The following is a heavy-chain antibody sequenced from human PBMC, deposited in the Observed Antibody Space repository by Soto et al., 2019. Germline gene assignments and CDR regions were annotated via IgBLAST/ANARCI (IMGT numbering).Heavy chain of an antibody. CDR2: IYYSGST. J-gene: IGHJ6*03. CDR3: ARLWGQLYYYYYMDV. V-gene: IGHV4-39*01. Sequence: SETLSLTCTVSGGSISSSSYYWGWIRQPPGKGLEWIGSIYYSGSTYYNPSLKSRVTISVDTSKNQFSLKLSSVTAADTAVYYCARLWGQLYYYYYMDVWGKGTTVTVSS. D-gene: IGHD3-16*01. CDR1: GGSISSSSYY.